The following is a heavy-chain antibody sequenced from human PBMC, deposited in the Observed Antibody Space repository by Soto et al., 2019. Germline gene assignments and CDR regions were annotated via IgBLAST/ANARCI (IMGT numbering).Heavy chain of an antibody. CDR3: AREPRLFYGDYGWFDP. J-gene: IGHJ5*02. CDR1: GGTFSSYA. D-gene: IGHD4-17*01. CDR2: IIPIFGTA. V-gene: IGHV1-69*01. Sequence: QVQLVQSGAEVKKPGSSVKVSCKASGGTFSSYAISWVRQAPGQGLEWMGGIIPIFGTANYAQKFQGRVTITADESTSTDYMELSSLRAEDTAVYYCAREPRLFYGDYGWFDPWGQGTLVTVSS.